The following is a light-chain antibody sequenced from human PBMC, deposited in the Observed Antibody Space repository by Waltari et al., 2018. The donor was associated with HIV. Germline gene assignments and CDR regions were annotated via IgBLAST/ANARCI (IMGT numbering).Light chain of an antibody. CDR1: QCVITN. CDR3: QQYNTWPRT. V-gene: IGKV3D-15*03. J-gene: IGKJ1*01. CDR2: ATS. Sequence: EIVMTQSPATLSVSPGERVTLSCRASQCVITNLAWYQQKFGQPPRLLIYATSIRATNIPARCSGGVSGTEFTLTISILQSEDFAIYYCQQYNTWPRTFGQGTKVEV.